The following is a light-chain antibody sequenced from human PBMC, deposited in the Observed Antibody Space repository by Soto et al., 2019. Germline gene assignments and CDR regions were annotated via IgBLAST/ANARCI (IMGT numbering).Light chain of an antibody. Sequence: DIQMTQSPSTLSGSVGDRVTITCRASQTISSWLAWYQQKPGKAPKLLIYKASTLKSGVPSRFSGSGSGTEFTLTISSLQPDDFATYYCQLYNSYSEAFGQGTKVGIK. V-gene: IGKV1-5*03. J-gene: IGKJ1*01. CDR1: QTISSW. CDR2: KAS. CDR3: QLYNSYSEA.